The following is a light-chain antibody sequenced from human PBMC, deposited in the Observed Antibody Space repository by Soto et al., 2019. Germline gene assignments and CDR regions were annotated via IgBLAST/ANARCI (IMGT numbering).Light chain of an antibody. CDR3: QQYNSWLWT. CDR2: GAS. V-gene: IGKV3-15*01. Sequence: LVMTQSPATLSVSPGEGATLSCRASQSVSSKLAWYQQKPGQAPRLLIYGASTRATGIPARFSGSGSGTEFTLIISSLQSEDSAVYYCQQYNSWLWTFGQGTKVDI. J-gene: IGKJ1*01. CDR1: QSVSSK.